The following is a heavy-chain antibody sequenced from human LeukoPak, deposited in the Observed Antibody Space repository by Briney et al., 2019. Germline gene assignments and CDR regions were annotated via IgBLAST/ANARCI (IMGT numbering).Heavy chain of an antibody. CDR2: VLDSVRT. V-gene: IGHV4-59*11. J-gene: IGHJ4*02. CDR1: GVSITSHY. Sequence: SETLSLTCTVSGVSITSHYWSWIRQPPGKGLEWIAYVLDSVRTKDNPSLQSRLTLSADTSTNQFSLRLSSVTAADTAVYYCATLKRGSIYGYFDFWGQGIKVTVSS. D-gene: IGHD5-18*01. CDR3: ATLKRGSIYGYFDF.